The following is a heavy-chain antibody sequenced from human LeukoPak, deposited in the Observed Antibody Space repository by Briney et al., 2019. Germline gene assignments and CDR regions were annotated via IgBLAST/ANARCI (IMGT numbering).Heavy chain of an antibody. CDR1: GGSISSYY. D-gene: IGHD6-6*01. J-gene: IGHJ4*02. CDR2: IYTSGST. Sequence: PSETLSLTCTVSGGSISSYYRSWIRQPAGKGLEWIGRIYTSGSTNYNPSLKSRVTMSVDTSKNQFSLKLSSVTAADTAVYYCARSNKYSSSSPFDYWGQGTLVTVSS. V-gene: IGHV4-4*07. CDR3: ARSNKYSSSSPFDY.